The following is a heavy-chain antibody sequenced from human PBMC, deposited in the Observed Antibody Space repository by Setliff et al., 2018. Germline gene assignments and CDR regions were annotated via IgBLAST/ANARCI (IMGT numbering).Heavy chain of an antibody. Sequence: GGSLRLSCAASGFTFSSYTMHWVRQAPGKGLEWVALISSDGSHKYYTDSVKGRFTIFRDNSKNSLYLQMNDLRAEDTAVYYCAKAIAPIVVVPAAMLEAYWGQGTLVTV. D-gene: IGHD2-2*01. CDR2: ISSDGSHK. CDR1: GFTFSSYT. CDR3: AKAIAPIVVVPAAMLEAY. V-gene: IGHV3-30*04. J-gene: IGHJ4*02.